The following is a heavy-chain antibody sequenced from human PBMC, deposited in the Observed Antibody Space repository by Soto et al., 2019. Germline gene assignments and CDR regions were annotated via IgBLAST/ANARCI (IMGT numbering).Heavy chain of an antibody. J-gene: IGHJ4*02. D-gene: IGHD3-9*01. Sequence: QITLRESGPALVKPTQTLTLTCTFSGFSLNSRGVGVGWVRQPPGKALEWLAIVYWDDDKRYRPSLRSRLSIRNDTPKYQVVLTLTNTDPVDTATYDCVHRGPVDETGMGFDFWGQGSLVTVSS. CDR1: GFSLNSRGVG. CDR3: VHRGPVDETGMGFDF. CDR2: VYWDDDK. V-gene: IGHV2-5*02.